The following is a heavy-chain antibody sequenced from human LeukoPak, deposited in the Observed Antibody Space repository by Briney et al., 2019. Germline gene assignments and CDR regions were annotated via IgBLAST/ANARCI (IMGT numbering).Heavy chain of an antibody. J-gene: IGHJ5*02. CDR1: GGSISSYY. D-gene: IGHD6-13*01. CDR2: INYSGST. V-gene: IGHV4-59*01. CDR3: ARGIRYTSSRFDP. Sequence: SETLSLTCTVSGGSISSYYWSWIRQPPGKGLEWIGYINYSGSTKYNPSLKSRVTISVDTSKNQFSLKVSSVTAADTAVYYCARGIRYTSSRFDPWGQGTLVTVSS.